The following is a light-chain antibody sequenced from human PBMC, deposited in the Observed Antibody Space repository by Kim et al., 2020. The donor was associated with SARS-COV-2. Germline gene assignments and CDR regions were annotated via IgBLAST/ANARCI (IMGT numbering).Light chain of an antibody. Sequence: SYELTQPPSVSVAPGKTARITCGGNNIGSKSVHWYQQKPGQAPVLVIYYDSDRPSGIPERFSGSSSGNTASLTITGTQAGDEADYYCNSWDSNDNVVFGG. J-gene: IGLJ2*01. CDR2: YDS. CDR3: NSWDSNDNVV. V-gene: IGLV3-21*01. CDR1: NIGSKS.